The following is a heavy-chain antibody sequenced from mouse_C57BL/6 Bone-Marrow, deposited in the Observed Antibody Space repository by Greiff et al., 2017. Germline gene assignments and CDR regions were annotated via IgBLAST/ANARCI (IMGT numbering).Heavy chain of an antibody. D-gene: IGHD1-1*01. CDR2: IYPRDGST. J-gene: IGHJ1*03. CDR3: ARDYGSSYWYVDV. Sequence: VQLQQSGPELVKPGASVKLSCKASGSTFTSYDINWVKQRPGQGLEWIGWIYPRDGSTKYNEKFKGKATLTVDTSSSTAYMELHSLPSADSAVYFCARDYGSSYWYVDVWGTGTTVTVSS. CDR1: GSTFTSYD. V-gene: IGHV1-85*01.